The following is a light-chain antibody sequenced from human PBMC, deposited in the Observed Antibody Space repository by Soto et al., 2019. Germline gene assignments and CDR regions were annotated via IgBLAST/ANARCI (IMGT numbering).Light chain of an antibody. CDR3: LQARQPPFT. CDR2: LGS. J-gene: IGKJ4*01. CDR1: QSLRSNGYNY. Sequence: DIVMTQSPLSLPVTPGAPASIPCRSSQSLRSNGYNYLDRYLQKSGQSPQLMFYLGSNRASGVLDMFSGSGSGTDFTLKISRVEAEDGGVYYRLQARQPPFTFVGETKVEIK. V-gene: IGKV2-28*01.